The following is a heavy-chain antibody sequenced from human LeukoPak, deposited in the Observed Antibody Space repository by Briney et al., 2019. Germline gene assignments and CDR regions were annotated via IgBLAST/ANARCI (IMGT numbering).Heavy chain of an antibody. CDR3: ARGRYDFWSGGFAFDY. CDR1: GGSFSGYY. D-gene: IGHD3-3*01. V-gene: IGHV4-34*01. Sequence: PSQTLSLTCAVYGGSFSGYYWSWIRQPPGKGLEWIGEINHSGSANYNPSLKSRVTTSVDTSKNQFSLKLSSVTAADTAVYYCARGRYDFWSGGFAFDYWGQGTLVTVSS. J-gene: IGHJ4*02. CDR2: INHSGSA.